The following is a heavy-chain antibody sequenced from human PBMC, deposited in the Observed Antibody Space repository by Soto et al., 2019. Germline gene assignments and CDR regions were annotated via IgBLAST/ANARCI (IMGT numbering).Heavy chain of an antibody. CDR3: ARDPGNDAAIDY. Sequence: QVQLVESGGGVVQPGTSLRLSCAASGFTFNKYGLHWVRQAPGKWLEWVSVIWHDGKNKDYADSVKGRFTVSRDNSNNVLYLEMNSLRVEDTAVYHCARDPGNDAAIDYWGQGTLVTVSS. CDR2: IWHDGKNK. CDR1: GFTFNKYG. J-gene: IGHJ4*02. V-gene: IGHV3-33*01. D-gene: IGHD1-1*01.